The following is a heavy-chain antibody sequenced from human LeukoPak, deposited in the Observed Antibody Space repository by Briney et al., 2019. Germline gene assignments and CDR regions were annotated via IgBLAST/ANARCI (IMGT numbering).Heavy chain of an antibody. CDR1: GFTFSYYA. J-gene: IGHJ4*02. CDR3: AREVILGPNIDY. CDR2: ISSDGIRT. D-gene: IGHD3-16*01. V-gene: IGHV3-30*04. Sequence: GGSLRLSCAASGFTFSYYAMHWVRQAPGKGLEWVALISSDGIRTHYADSVKGRFTISRDNAKNSLYLQMNSLRAEDTAVYYCAREVILGPNIDYWGQGTLVTVSS.